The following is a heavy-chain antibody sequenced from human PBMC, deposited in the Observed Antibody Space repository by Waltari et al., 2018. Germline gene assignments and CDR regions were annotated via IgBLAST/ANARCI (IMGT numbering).Heavy chain of an antibody. D-gene: IGHD6-13*01. Sequence: QVQLVQSGAEVKKPGASVKVSCKASGYTFTSYDINWVRQATGQGLEWMGWMNPNMGNTGYAQKFQGRVTMTRNTSISTAYMELSSLRSEDTAVYYCARMIAAAGPGYYYYYGMDVWGQGTTVTVSS. CDR1: GYTFTSYD. CDR3: ARMIAAAGPGYYYYYGMDV. V-gene: IGHV1-8*01. J-gene: IGHJ6*02. CDR2: MNPNMGNT.